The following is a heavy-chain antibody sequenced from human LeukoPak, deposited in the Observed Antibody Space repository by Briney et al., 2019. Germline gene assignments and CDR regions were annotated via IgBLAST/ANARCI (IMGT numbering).Heavy chain of an antibody. CDR1: GFTFSSYE. J-gene: IGHJ4*02. CDR3: ARGFKMVRGVPFDC. CDR2: ISSSGSTI. Sequence: PGGSLRLSCAASGFTFSSYEMNWVRQAPGKGLEWVSYISSSGSTIYYADSVKGRFTISRDNAKNSLYLQMNSLRAEDTAVYYCARGFKMVRGVPFDCWGQGTLVTVSS. D-gene: IGHD3-10*01. V-gene: IGHV3-48*03.